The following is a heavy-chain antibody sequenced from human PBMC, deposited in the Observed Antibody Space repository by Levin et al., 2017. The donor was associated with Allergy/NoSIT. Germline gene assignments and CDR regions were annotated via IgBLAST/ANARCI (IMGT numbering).Heavy chain of an antibody. J-gene: IGHJ4*02. Sequence: GGSLRLSCAASGFTFSSYDMHWVRQATGKGLEWVSAIGTAGDTYYPGSVKGRFTISRENAKNSLYLQMNSLRAGDTAVYYCARGGAYCGGDCYTPYFDYWGQGTLVTVSS. CDR2: IGTAGDT. D-gene: IGHD2-21*02. CDR1: GFTFSSYD. CDR3: ARGGAYCGGDCYTPYFDY. V-gene: IGHV3-13*04.